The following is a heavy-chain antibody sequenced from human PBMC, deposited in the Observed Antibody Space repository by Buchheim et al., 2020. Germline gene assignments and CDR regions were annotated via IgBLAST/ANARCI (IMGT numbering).Heavy chain of an antibody. D-gene: IGHD6-13*01. CDR1: GGSISSGSYY. V-gene: IGHV4-61*02. Sequence: QVQLQESGPGLVKPSQTLSLTCTVSGGSISSGSYYWSWIRQPAGKGLEWIGRIYTSGSTNYNPSLKSRVTISVDTSKNQFSLKLSSVTAADTAVYYCARAGAAAGFTLYYYYGMDVWGQGTT. CDR3: ARAGAAAGFTLYYYYGMDV. J-gene: IGHJ6*02. CDR2: IYTSGST.